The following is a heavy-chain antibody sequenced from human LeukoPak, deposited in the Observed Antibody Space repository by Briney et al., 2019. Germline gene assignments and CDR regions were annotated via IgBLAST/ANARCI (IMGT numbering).Heavy chain of an antibody. CDR1: GFTFDDYG. CDR3: ARDRAAMTQVGWFDP. J-gene: IGHJ5*02. D-gene: IGHD5-18*01. V-gene: IGHV3-20*04. Sequence: PGGSLRLSCAASGFTFDDYGMSWVRQAPGKGLEWVSGINWNGGSTGYADSVKGRFTISRDNAKNSLYLQMNSLRAEDTALYYCARDRAAMTQVGWFDPWGQGTLATVSS. CDR2: INWNGGST.